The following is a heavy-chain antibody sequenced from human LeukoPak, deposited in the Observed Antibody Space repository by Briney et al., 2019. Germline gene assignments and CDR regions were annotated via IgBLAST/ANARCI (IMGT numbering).Heavy chain of an antibody. CDR1: GFTFSSYW. D-gene: IGHD3-9*01. CDR3: ARDKLGRYYDILTGTYYYYYYMDV. J-gene: IGHJ6*03. Sequence: PGGSLRLSCAASGFTFSSYWMSWVRQAPGKGLEGVANINQDGSEKYYVDSVKGRFTISRDNAKNSLYLQMNSLRAEDTAVYYCARDKLGRYYDILTGTYYYYYYMDVWGKGTTVTISS. V-gene: IGHV3-7*03. CDR2: INQDGSEK.